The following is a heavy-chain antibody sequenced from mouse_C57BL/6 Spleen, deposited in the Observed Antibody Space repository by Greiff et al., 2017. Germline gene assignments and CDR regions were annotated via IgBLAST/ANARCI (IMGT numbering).Heavy chain of an antibody. CDR1: GYTFTDYY. D-gene: IGHD2-13*01. CDR2: LYPGSGNT. J-gene: IGHJ3*01. Sequence: VQVVESGAELVRPGASVKLSCKASGYTFTDYYINWVKQRPGQGLEWIARLYPGSGNTYYNEKFKGKATLTAEKSSSTAYMQLSRLTSEESAVYFCAISDGDYLFAYWGQETLVTVSA. CDR3: AISDGDYLFAY. V-gene: IGHV1-76*01.